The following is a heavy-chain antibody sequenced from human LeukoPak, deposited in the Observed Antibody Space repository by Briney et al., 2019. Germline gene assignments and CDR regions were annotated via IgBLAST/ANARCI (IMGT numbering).Heavy chain of an antibody. D-gene: IGHD2-15*01. CDR2: ISYDGSNK. V-gene: IGHV3-30*04. CDR3: AKDLTGYCSGGSCHGGVDY. Sequence: GRSLRLSCAASGFTFSSYAMHWVRQAPGKGLEWVAVISYDGSNKYYADSVKGRFTISRDNSKNTLYLQMNSLRAEDTAVYYCAKDLTGYCSGGSCHGGVDYWGQGTLVTVSS. CDR1: GFTFSSYA. J-gene: IGHJ4*02.